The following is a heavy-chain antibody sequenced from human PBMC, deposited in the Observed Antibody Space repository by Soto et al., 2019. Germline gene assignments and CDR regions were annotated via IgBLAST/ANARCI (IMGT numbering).Heavy chain of an antibody. CDR1: GFTFSSYW. V-gene: IGHV3-74*01. D-gene: IGHD3-3*01. Sequence: GGSLRLSCAASGFTFSSYWMHWVRQAPGKGLLWVSGINSDETSTNYADSVKGRFTISRDNAKNTLYLQMNSLRAEDTAVYYCASGLPRYDFWSGYFTNYYYYGMDVWRQGTTVTVSS. J-gene: IGHJ6*02. CDR2: INSDETST. CDR3: ASGLPRYDFWSGYFTNYYYYGMDV.